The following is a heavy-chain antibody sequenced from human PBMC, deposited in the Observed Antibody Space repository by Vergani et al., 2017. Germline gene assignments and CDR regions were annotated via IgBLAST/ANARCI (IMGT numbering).Heavy chain of an antibody. CDR3: ARDLRLLYNQFDP. V-gene: IGHV3-33*01. D-gene: IGHD1-14*01. CDR2: TWYDGNNK. Sequence: QVQLVESGGGVVQPGRSLRLSCAASGFTFNPFGVHCVRQAPGKGLEWVAVTWYDGNNKQYADSVKGRFTISRDNSKSTMYLQMNSLRDEDTGVYYCARDLRLLYNQFDPWGQGTLVTVSS. J-gene: IGHJ5*02. CDR1: GFTFNPFG.